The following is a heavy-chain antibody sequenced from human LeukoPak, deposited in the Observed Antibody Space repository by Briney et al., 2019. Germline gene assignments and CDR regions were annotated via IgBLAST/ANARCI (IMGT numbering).Heavy chain of an antibody. Sequence: ASVKVSCKASGYTFTSYGISWVRQAPGQGFEWMGWISAYSGNTNYAQKLQGRVTMTTDTSTSTAYMELRSLRSDDTAVYYCARAVDTAMVLGNWGQGTLVTVSS. CDR2: ISAYSGNT. V-gene: IGHV1-18*01. J-gene: IGHJ4*02. CDR1: GYTFTSYG. D-gene: IGHD5-18*01. CDR3: ARAVDTAMVLGN.